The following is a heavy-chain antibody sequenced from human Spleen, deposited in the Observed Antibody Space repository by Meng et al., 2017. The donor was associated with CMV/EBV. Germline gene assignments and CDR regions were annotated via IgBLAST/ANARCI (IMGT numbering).Heavy chain of an antibody. CDR3: ASQGGYCSSTSCYTGWYFDL. D-gene: IGHD2-2*02. CDR2: IYSGGST. J-gene: IGHJ2*01. V-gene: IGHV3-53*01. CDR1: GFTVSSNY. Sequence: GESLKISCAASGFTVSSNYMSWVRQAPGKGLEWVSVIYSGGSTYYADSVKGRFTISRDNSKNTLYLQMNSLRAEDTAVYYCASQGGYCSSTSCYTGWYFDLWGRGTLVTVSS.